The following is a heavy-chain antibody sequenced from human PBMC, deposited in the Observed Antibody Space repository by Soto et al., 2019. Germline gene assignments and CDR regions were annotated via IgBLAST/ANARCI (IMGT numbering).Heavy chain of an antibody. J-gene: IGHJ4*02. Sequence: GGSLRLSCAASGFTFSSYAMSWVRQAPGEGLEWVSAISGSGGSTYYADSVKGRFTISRDNSKNTLYLQMNSLRAEDTAVYYCANIWDQTRSGWYYFDYWGQGSLVTVSS. V-gene: IGHV3-23*01. CDR1: GFTFSSYA. CDR3: ANIWDQTRSGWYYFDY. CDR2: ISGSGGST. D-gene: IGHD6-19*01.